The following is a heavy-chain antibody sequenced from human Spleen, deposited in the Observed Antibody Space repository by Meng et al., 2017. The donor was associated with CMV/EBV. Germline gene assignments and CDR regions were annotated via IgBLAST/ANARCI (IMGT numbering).Heavy chain of an antibody. D-gene: IGHD6-13*01. CDR3: ARDIAAAGYIDY. CDR1: GGSIGSSSYY. CDR2: IYYSGST. V-gene: IGHV4-39*07. J-gene: IGHJ4*02. Sequence: SETLSLTCAVSGGSIGSSSYYWGWIRQPPGKGLEWIGSIYYSGSTYYNPSLKSRVTISVDTSKNQFSLKLSSVTAADTAVYYCARDIAAAGYIDYWGQGTLVTVSS.